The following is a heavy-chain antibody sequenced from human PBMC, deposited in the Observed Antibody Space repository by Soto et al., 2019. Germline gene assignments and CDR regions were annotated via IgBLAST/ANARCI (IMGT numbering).Heavy chain of an antibody. Sequence: QVQLVQSGAEVKKPGASVKVSCKASDFTFSTYGINWVRQAPGQGLEWLGWISAYNGHTNYGQKFQGRVTMTTDTSATTAYMELRSLRSDDTAVYYCARDYDRYCSGGSCYARRRGCDPWGQGTLVTVSS. CDR3: ARDYDRYCSGGSCYARRRGCDP. D-gene: IGHD2-15*01. J-gene: IGHJ5*02. CDR2: ISAYNGHT. V-gene: IGHV1-18*01. CDR1: DFTFSTYG.